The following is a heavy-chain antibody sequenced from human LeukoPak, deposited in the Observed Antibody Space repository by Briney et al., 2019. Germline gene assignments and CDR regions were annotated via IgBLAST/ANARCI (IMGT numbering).Heavy chain of an antibody. Sequence: PGGSLRLSCAASGFTFSSYAMSWVRQAPGKGLEWVSAISGSGGSTYYADSVKGRFTIPRDNSKNTLYLQMNSLRAEDTAVYYCARRGSQWELLYFDYWGQGTLVTVSS. CDR3: ARRGSQWELLYFDY. CDR2: ISGSGGST. CDR1: GFTFSSYA. V-gene: IGHV3-23*01. D-gene: IGHD1-26*01. J-gene: IGHJ4*02.